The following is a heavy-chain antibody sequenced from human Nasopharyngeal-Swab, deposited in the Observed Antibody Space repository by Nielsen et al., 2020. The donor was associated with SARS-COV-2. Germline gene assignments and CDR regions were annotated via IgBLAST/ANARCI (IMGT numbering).Heavy chain of an antibody. CDR2: IKQDGSKK. CDR1: GFTFSSYW. J-gene: IGHJ4*02. D-gene: IGHD3-10*01. V-gene: IGHV3-7*04. CDR3: AREALLLWFGAAFDY. Sequence: GGSLRLSCAASGFTFSSYWMSWVRQAPGKGLEWVANIKQDGSKKYYVDSVKGRFTISRDNAKSSLYLQMNSLRAEDTAVYYCAREALLLWFGAAFDYWGQGTLVTVSS.